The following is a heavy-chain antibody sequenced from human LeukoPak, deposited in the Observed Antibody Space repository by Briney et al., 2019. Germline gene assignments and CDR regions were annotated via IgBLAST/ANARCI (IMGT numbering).Heavy chain of an antibody. Sequence: SETLSLNCTVSGGSINSGGYYWSWIRQHPAKGLEWIGYIDYSGSTYYNPSLKSRVTILVDTSKNQFSLKLSSVTAADTAVYYCARGDRDPYFDYWGQGSLVTVSS. CDR1: GGSINSGGYY. J-gene: IGHJ4*02. CDR3: ARGDRDPYFDY. D-gene: IGHD5-24*01. CDR2: IDYSGST. V-gene: IGHV4-31*03.